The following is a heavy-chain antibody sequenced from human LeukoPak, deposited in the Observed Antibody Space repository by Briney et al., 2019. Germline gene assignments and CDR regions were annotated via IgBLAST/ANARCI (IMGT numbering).Heavy chain of an antibody. CDR1: GFTFSGLW. J-gene: IGHJ4*02. CDR3: VRGGGSFDS. D-gene: IGHD3-16*01. CDR2: IKYDGSDK. Sequence: GGSLRLSCAASGFTFSGLWMSWVRQAPTKGLEWVANIKYDGSDKRYVDSVKGRFTVSRDNANNSLYLQMNRMRAEDTAVYYCVRGGGSFDSWGQGTLVTVSS. V-gene: IGHV3-7*04.